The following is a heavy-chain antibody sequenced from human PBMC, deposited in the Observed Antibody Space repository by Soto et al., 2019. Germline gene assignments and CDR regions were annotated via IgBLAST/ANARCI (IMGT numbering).Heavy chain of an antibody. CDR1: GGSFSGYY. Sequence: SEILSLTCAVYGGSFSGYYWRWIRQPPGKGLEWIGEINHSGSTNYNPSLKSRVTISVDTSKNQFSLKLSSVTAADTAVYYCARGNVFGVVRMFDPWGQGTLVPVSS. V-gene: IGHV4-34*01. CDR2: INHSGST. J-gene: IGHJ5*02. D-gene: IGHD3-3*01. CDR3: ARGNVFGVVRMFDP.